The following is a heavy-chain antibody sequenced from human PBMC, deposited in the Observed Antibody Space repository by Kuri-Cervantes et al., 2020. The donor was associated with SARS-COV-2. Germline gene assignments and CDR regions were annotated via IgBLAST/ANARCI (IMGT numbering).Heavy chain of an antibody. Sequence: GGSLRLSCAASGFTFSSYGMHWVRQAPGKGLEWVAVIWYDGSNKYYADSVKGRFTISRDNSKNTLYLQMNSLRAEDTAVYYCARRGYSYGYWGFPYYYYYMDVWGKGTTVTVSS. CDR3: ARRGYSYGYWGFPYYYYYMDV. V-gene: IGHV3-33*01. CDR1: GFTFSSYG. D-gene: IGHD5-18*01. CDR2: IWYDGSNK. J-gene: IGHJ6*03.